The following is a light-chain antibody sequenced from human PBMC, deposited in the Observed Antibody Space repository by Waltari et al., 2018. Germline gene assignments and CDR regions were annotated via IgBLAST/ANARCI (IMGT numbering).Light chain of an antibody. Sequence: QSALTQPRSVSGSPGQSVTISCPGTSRDVGGYNSVSWYQQYPGKAPKLMIYDVTKRPSGVPDRFSGSKSGNTASLTISGLQAEDEADYYCCSYAGNYTYVFGTGTKVTVL. CDR2: DVT. CDR1: SRDVGGYNS. V-gene: IGLV2-11*01. CDR3: CSYAGNYTYV. J-gene: IGLJ1*01.